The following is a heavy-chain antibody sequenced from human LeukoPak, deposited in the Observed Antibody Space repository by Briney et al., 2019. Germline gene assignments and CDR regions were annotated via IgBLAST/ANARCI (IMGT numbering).Heavy chain of an antibody. J-gene: IGHJ4*02. D-gene: IGHD1-26*01. Sequence: GESLKISCQGSGYSFTTYWIGWVRQMPGKGLEWMGIIYPGDSDTRYSPSFQGQVTISADKSISTAYLQWSSLKASDTATYYCARGSIVGATRNYFDYWGQGTLVTVSS. CDR3: ARGSIVGATRNYFDY. CDR1: GYSFTTYW. CDR2: IYPGDSDT. V-gene: IGHV5-51*01.